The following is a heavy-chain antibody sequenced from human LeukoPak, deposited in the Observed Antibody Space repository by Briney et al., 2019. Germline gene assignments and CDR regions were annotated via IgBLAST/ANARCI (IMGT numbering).Heavy chain of an antibody. Sequence: SQTLSLTCTVSGGSISSGGYYWSWIRQHPGKGLEWIGYIYYSGSTYYNPPLKSRVTISVDTSKNQFSLKLSSVTAADTAVYYCARELAGAIDYWGQGTLVTVSS. J-gene: IGHJ4*02. CDR2: IYYSGST. CDR1: GGSISSGGYY. V-gene: IGHV4-31*03. CDR3: ARELAGAIDY. D-gene: IGHD6-13*01.